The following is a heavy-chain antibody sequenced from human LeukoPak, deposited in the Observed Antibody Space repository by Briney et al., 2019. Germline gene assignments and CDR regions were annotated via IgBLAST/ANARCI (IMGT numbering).Heavy chain of an antibody. J-gene: IGHJ4*02. D-gene: IGHD6-19*01. CDR1: GFTFNSYA. CDR3: AKDAKYSSGWATFYFDY. CDR2: ISVSGGSI. V-gene: IGHV3-23*01. Sequence: GGSLRLSCVASGFTFNSYAMNWVRQAPGKGLEWVSGISVSGGSIYYADSVKGRFTISRDNSKNTLYLQMNSLRAEDTAVYYCAKDAKYSSGWATFYFDYWGQGTLVTVSS.